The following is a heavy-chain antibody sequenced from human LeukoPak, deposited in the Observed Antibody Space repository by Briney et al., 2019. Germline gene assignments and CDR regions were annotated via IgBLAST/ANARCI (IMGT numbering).Heavy chain of an antibody. Sequence: GASVTVSCKASGYTFTGYYMHWVRQAPGQGLEWMGWINPNSGGTNYAQKFQGRVTMTRDTSISTAYMELSRLRSDDTAVCYCARDPFAMIVVVSGMDVWGQGTTVTVSS. D-gene: IGHD3-22*01. J-gene: IGHJ6*02. CDR3: ARDPFAMIVVVSGMDV. CDR1: GYTFTGYY. CDR2: INPNSGGT. V-gene: IGHV1-2*02.